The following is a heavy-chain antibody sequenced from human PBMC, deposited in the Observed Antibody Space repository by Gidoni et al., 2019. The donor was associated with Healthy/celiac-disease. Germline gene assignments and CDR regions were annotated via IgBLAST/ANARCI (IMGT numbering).Heavy chain of an antibody. CDR1: GFTFSSYA. Sequence: QVQLVESGGGVVQPGRSLRLSCAAPGFTFSSYAMHWVRQAPGKGLEWVAVISYDGSNKYYADSVKGRFTISRDNSKNTLYLQMNSLRAEDTAVYYCWAAGYYYGMDVWGQGTTVTVSS. CDR2: ISYDGSNK. V-gene: IGHV3-30-3*01. CDR3: WAAGYYYGMDV. D-gene: IGHD6-25*01. J-gene: IGHJ6*02.